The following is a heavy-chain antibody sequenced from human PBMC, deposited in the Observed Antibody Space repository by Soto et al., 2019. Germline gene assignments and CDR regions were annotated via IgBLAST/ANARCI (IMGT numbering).Heavy chain of an antibody. CDR1: GYSFTSYW. Sequence: GESLKISCKGSGYSFTSYWIGWVRQMPGKGLEWMGRIDPSDSYTNYSPSFQGHVTISADKSISTAYLQWSSLKASDTAMYYCARTDSSSWYYYGMDVRGQGTTVTVSS. CDR2: IDPSDSYT. V-gene: IGHV5-10-1*01. CDR3: ARTDSSSWYYYGMDV. J-gene: IGHJ6*02. D-gene: IGHD6-13*01.